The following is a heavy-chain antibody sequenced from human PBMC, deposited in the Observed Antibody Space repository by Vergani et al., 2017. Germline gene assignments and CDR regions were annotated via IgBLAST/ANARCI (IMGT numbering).Heavy chain of an antibody. Sequence: QVQLQESGPGVVRPSGTLSLKCSVSGYSISGGYYWAWPRQTPGKGLEWIGQIYHSGVTHYNPSFKSRVTMSVAASKNQFSLELDSVTDADTAIYYCARTPPANDAPAWFAPWGRGIRVTVSS. J-gene: IGHJ5*02. D-gene: IGHD2-15*01. CDR2: IYHSGVT. V-gene: IGHV4-38-2*02. CDR1: GYSISGGYY. CDR3: ARTPPANDAPAWFAP.